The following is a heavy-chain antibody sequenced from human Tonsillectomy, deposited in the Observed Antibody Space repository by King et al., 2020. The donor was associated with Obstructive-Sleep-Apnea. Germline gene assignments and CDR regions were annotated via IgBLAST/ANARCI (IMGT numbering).Heavy chain of an antibody. CDR1: GYSFTNFW. V-gene: IGHV5-51*01. CDR3: GRHLRVRGVPRDRYFDY. CDR2: IYPCDSDT. Sequence: FQLVQSGAEVKKPGESLKISCQGSGYSFTNFWIGWVRQMPGKGLEWMGTIYPCDSDTRYSPSFQVQVTIPDEKSIDTAYLHWSSLKASDTAMYYCGRHLRVRGVPRDRYFDYWGQGALVTVSS. D-gene: IGHD3-10*01. J-gene: IGHJ4*02.